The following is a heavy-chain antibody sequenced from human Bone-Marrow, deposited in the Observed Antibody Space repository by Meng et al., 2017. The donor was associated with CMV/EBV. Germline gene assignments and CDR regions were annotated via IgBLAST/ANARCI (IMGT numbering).Heavy chain of an antibody. V-gene: IGHV3-20*04. CDR3: AILPGIVTSTDY. CDR1: GYTFTGYY. Sequence: KLSCKASGYTFTGYYMHWVRQAPGKGLEWVSGINWNGGSTGYADSVKGRFTISRDNAKNSLYLQMNSLRAEDTALYYCAILPGIVTSTDYWAQGTLVTVSS. J-gene: IGHJ4*02. D-gene: IGHD2-21*01. CDR2: INWNGGST.